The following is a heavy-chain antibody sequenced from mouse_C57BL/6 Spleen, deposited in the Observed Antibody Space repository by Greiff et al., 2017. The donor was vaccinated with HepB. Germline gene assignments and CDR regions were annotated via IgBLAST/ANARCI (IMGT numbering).Heavy chain of an antibody. D-gene: IGHD2-4*01. CDR3: ARSGLRDYYAMDY. CDR1: GYAFSSYW. CDR2: IYPGDGDT. J-gene: IGHJ4*01. Sequence: VQLQQSGAELVKPGASVKISCKASGYAFSSYWMNWVKQRPGKGLDWIGQIYPGDGDTNYNGKFKGKATLTADKSSSTAYMQLSSLTSEDSAVYFCARSGLRDYYAMDYWGQGTSVTVSS. V-gene: IGHV1-80*01.